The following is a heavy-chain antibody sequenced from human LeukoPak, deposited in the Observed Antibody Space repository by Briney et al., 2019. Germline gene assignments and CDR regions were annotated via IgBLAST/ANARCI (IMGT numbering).Heavy chain of an antibody. Sequence: GGSLRLSCAASGFTFSSYWMHWVRQAPGKGLVWVSRINTDGSSTSYADSVKGRFTISRDNAKNTLYLQMNSLRAEDTAVYYCARGDSGYYSYYYYMDVWGKGTTVTVSS. V-gene: IGHV3-74*01. CDR1: GFTFSSYW. CDR2: INTDGSST. CDR3: ARGDSGYYSYYYYMDV. J-gene: IGHJ6*03. D-gene: IGHD3-22*01.